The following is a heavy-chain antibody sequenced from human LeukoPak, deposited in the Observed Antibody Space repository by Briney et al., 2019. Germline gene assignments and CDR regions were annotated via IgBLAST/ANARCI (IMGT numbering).Heavy chain of an antibody. CDR3: ARDLRTYSSGPISP. CDR2: VHYSGDT. CDR1: GGSVSSYY. V-gene: IGHV4-59*02. Sequence: SETLSLTCSVSGGSVSSYYWSWIRQPPGKGLEWIGYVHYSGDTNYNPSLKSRVTISLDTSKNQFSLNLNSVTAADTAVYYCARDLRTYSSGPISPWGQGTLVTVSS. D-gene: IGHD6-19*01. J-gene: IGHJ5*02.